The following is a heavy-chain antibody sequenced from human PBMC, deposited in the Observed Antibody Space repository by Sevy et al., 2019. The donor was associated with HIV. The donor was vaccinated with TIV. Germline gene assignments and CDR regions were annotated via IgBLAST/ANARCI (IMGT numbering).Heavy chain of an antibody. Sequence: GGSLRLSCAASGFTFSDYMSWIRQAPGKGLEWVSYFSSSSSTIYYADAVKDRFTISRDNAKNSLYLQMNSLRAEDTAVYYCARTYCSGGSCSYYYYGMDVWGQWTTVTVSS. D-gene: IGHD2-15*01. V-gene: IGHV3-11*01. J-gene: IGHJ6*02. CDR2: FSSSSSTI. CDR1: GFTFSDY. CDR3: ARTYCSGGSCSYYYYGMDV.